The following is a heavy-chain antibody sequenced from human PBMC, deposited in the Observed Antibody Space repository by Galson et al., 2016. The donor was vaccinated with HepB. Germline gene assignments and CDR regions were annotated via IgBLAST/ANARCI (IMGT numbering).Heavy chain of an antibody. V-gene: IGHV5-51*01. D-gene: IGHD3-10*01. CDR1: GYSFTSLW. Sequence: QSGAEVKEAGDSLRISCETFGYSFTSLWIAWVRQRPGKGLEWMGTIYPGDSDTKYSPSFQGQVIISADKSANTLYLQWSSLKASDTAMYYCAGGHYGSGSFYLFDYWGQG. J-gene: IGHJ4*02. CDR2: IYPGDSDT. CDR3: AGGHYGSGSFYLFDY.